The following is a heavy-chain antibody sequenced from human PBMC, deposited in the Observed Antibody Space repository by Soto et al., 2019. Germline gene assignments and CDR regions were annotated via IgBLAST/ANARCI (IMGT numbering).Heavy chain of an antibody. CDR2: IYYSGST. V-gene: IGHV4-39*01. Sequence: PSETLSLTCTVSGGSISSSSYYWGWIRQPPGKGLEWIGSIYYSGSTYYNTSLKSRVTISVDTSKNQFSLKLSSVTAADTAVYYCASLSDSSKYNYYYYYGMDVWGQGTTVTVSS. CDR3: ASLSDSSKYNYYYYYGMDV. CDR1: GGSISSSSYY. D-gene: IGHD6-13*01. J-gene: IGHJ6*02.